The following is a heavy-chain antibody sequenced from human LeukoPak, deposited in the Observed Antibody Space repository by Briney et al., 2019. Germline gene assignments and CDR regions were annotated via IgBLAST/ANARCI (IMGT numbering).Heavy chain of an antibody. V-gene: IGHV1-69*05. CDR3: ARFPFQEMAAFDI. CDR1: GGTFSSYA. Sequence: ASVKVSCKASGGTFSSYAISWVRQAPGQGLEWMGRISPIFGTANYAQKFQGRVTITTDESTSTAYMELSSLRSEDTAVYYCARFPFQEMAAFDIWGQGTMVTVSS. D-gene: IGHD5-24*01. J-gene: IGHJ3*02. CDR2: ISPIFGTA.